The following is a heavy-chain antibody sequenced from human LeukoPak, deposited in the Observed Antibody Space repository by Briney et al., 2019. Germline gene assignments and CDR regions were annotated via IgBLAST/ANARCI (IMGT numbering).Heavy chain of an antibody. Sequence: PGGSLRLSCVASGFTFSSYWMSWVRQAPGKGLEWVANIKQDGSDKYYVDSVKGRFTISRDNAKNSLCLEMNGLRVEDTAVYYCAMSGGYWGQGTLVTVSS. CDR1: GFTFSSYW. CDR2: IKQDGSDK. J-gene: IGHJ4*02. V-gene: IGHV3-7*03. CDR3: AMSGGY.